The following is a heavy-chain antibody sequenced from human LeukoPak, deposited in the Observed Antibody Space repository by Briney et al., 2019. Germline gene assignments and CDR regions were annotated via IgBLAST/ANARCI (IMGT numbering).Heavy chain of an antibody. V-gene: IGHV4-59*01. Sequence: SETLSLTCTVSGGSISNYYWSWIRLPPGKGLEWIGYIYYSGSTHYNPSLKSRVTISVDTSKNQLSLKLSSVTAADTAVYYCARSGTAMVGIDYWGQGTLVTVSS. J-gene: IGHJ4*02. CDR3: ARSGTAMVGIDY. CDR2: IYYSGST. CDR1: GGSISNYY. D-gene: IGHD5-18*01.